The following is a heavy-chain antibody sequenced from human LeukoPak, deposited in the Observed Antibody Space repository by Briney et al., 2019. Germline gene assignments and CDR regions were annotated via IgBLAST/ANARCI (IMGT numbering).Heavy chain of an antibody. CDR1: GFTFSSYG. J-gene: IGHJ3*02. Sequence: GGSLRLSCAASGFTFSSYGMHWVRQAPGKGLEWVAVISYDGSNKYYADSVKGRFTISRDNSKNTLYLQMNSLRAEDTAVYYCAKDANVNYDSSGYDGAFDIWGQGTMVTVSS. CDR2: ISYDGSNK. V-gene: IGHV3-30*18. D-gene: IGHD3-22*01. CDR3: AKDANVNYDSSGYDGAFDI.